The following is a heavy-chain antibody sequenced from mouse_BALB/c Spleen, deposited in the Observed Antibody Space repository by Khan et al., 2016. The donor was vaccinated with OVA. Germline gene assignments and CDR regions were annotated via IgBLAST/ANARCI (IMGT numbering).Heavy chain of an antibody. V-gene: IGHV1-5*01. CDR3: TRFGYLFAY. Sequence: DVQLQESGTVLARPGTSVKMSCKASGYTFTSYWMHWVKQRPGQGLEWIGAIYPGNSDTSYNQKFKGKAKLTAVTSTSTAYMELSSLTNEDSAVYYCTRFGYLFAYWRQGTLVTVSA. CDR2: IYPGNSDT. J-gene: IGHJ3*01. D-gene: IGHD2-2*01. CDR1: GYTFTSYW.